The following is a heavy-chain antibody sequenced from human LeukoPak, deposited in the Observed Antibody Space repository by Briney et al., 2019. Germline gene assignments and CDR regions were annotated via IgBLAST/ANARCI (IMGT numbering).Heavy chain of an antibody. D-gene: IGHD6-19*01. V-gene: IGHV3-23*01. J-gene: IGHJ3*02. Sequence: PGGSLRLSCAASGFTFSRHAMSWVRQAPGKGLEWVSAISGSAGSTYYADSVKGRFTISRDNSKNTLYLQMNSLRAGDTAVYYCAKGYSSGWYQAFDIWGQGTMVTVSS. CDR3: AKGYSSGWYQAFDI. CDR2: ISGSAGST. CDR1: GFTFSRHA.